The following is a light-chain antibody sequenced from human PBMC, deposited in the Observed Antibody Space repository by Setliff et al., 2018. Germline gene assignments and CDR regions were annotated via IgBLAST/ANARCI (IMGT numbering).Light chain of an antibody. CDR2: TNS. CDR3: AVWDDNLNGPV. Sequence: QSVLTQPPSASGTPGQRVTISCSGTSSNIGSNTVNWYQQFPGTAPKLLIQTNSQRHSGVPDRFSGSKSGASASLAISGLQSGDEADYYCAVWDDNLNGPVFGRGTKVTVL. J-gene: IGLJ2*01. CDR1: SSNIGSNT. V-gene: IGLV1-44*01.